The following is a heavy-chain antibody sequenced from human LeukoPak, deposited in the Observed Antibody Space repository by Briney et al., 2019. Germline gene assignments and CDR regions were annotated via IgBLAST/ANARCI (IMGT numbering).Heavy chain of an antibody. CDR1: GYTFTSYG. J-gene: IGHJ4*02. CDR2: ISAYNGNT. Sequence: AASVKVSCKASGYTFTSYGISWVRQAPGQGLEWMGWISAYNGNTNYAQKLQGRVTMTTDTSTSTAYMELRSLRSDDTAVYYCARALGSEPNLINYDFWSGYYTSEYYFDYWGQGTLVTVSS. CDR3: ARALGSEPNLINYDFWSGYYTSEYYFDY. V-gene: IGHV1-18*01. D-gene: IGHD3-3*01.